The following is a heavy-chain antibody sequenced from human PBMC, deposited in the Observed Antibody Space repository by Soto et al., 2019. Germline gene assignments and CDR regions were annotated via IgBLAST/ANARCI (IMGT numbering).Heavy chain of an antibody. Sequence: GASVKVSCKASGFTFTSSAVQWVRQARGQRLEWIGWIVVGSGNTNYAQKFQERVTITRDMSTSTAYMELSSLRSEDTAVYYCAAEPPNCTNGVCFDAFDIWGQGTMVTVSS. J-gene: IGHJ3*02. V-gene: IGHV1-58*01. D-gene: IGHD2-8*01. CDR2: IVVGSGNT. CDR3: AAEPPNCTNGVCFDAFDI. CDR1: GFTFTSSA.